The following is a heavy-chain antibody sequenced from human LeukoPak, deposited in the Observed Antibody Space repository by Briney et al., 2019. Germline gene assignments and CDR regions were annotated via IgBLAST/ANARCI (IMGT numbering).Heavy chain of an antibody. CDR3: ARSYDYVWGSYRGFDY. V-gene: IGHV3-48*01. Sequence: GSLRLSCAASGFTFSSYSMNWVRQAPGKGLEWVSYISSSSSTIYYADSVKGRFTISRDNAKNSLYLQMNSLRAEDTAVYYCARSYDYVWGSYRGFDYWGQGTLVTVSS. CDR2: ISSSSSTI. D-gene: IGHD3-16*02. CDR1: GFTFSSYS. J-gene: IGHJ4*02.